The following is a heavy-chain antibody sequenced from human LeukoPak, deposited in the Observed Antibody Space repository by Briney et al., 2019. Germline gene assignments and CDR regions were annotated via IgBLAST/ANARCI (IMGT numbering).Heavy chain of an antibody. Sequence: GGSLRLYCAAPGFIFSDYEMTWITQAQGKGLEWVSDISSSGGTKYYTDSVRGRFTTSRDSAKNSLYLQMNSLRAEATAIYYCARLYGDYDYWGQGTLVTVSS. CDR3: ARLYGDYDY. D-gene: IGHD4-17*01. CDR1: GFIFSDYE. V-gene: IGHV3-48*03. CDR2: ISSSGGTK. J-gene: IGHJ4*02.